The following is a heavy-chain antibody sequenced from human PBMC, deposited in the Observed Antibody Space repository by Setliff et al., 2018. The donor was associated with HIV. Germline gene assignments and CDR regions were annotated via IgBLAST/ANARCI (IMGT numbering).Heavy chain of an antibody. CDR1: GFIFNDYW. Sequence: GESLKISCAASGFIFNDYWMIWVRQPPGRGLEWVATLNQGGINKYYVDSVRGRFTISRDNARNSLSLQMNSLGADDTAVYYCVRVAYEYIYGYNNYYYMDVWGKGTTVTVSS. J-gene: IGHJ6*03. D-gene: IGHD5-18*01. CDR3: VRVAYEYIYGYNNYYYMDV. V-gene: IGHV3-7*05. CDR2: LNQGGINK.